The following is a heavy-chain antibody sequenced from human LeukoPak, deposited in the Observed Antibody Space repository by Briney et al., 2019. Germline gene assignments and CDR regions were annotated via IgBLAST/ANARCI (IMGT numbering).Heavy chain of an antibody. D-gene: IGHD3-22*01. J-gene: IGHJ4*02. CDR1: GFTFSSYA. V-gene: IGHV3-30-3*01. CDR2: ISYDGSNK. CDR3: ARDFGEYYYDSSGYYFDY. Sequence: PGGSLRLSCAASGFTFSSYAMPWVRQAPGKGLEWVAVISYDGSNKYYADSVKGRFTISRDNSKNTLYLQMNSLRAEDTAVYYCARDFGEYYYDSSGYYFDYWGQGTLVTVSS.